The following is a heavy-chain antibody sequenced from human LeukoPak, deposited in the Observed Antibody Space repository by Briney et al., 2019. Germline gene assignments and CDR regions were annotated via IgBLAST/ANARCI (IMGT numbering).Heavy chain of an antibody. V-gene: IGHV1-2*02. CDR1: GYTFTGYY. Sequence: ASVKVSCKASGYTFTGYYMHWVRQAPGQGLEWMGWINPNSGGTNYAQKFQGRVTMIRDTSISTAYMELSRLRSDDTAVYYCASTLRPPPPYCSGGSCYSDYFDYWGQGTLVTVSS. CDR3: ASTLRPPPPYCSGGSCYSDYFDY. J-gene: IGHJ4*02. CDR2: INPNSGGT. D-gene: IGHD2-15*01.